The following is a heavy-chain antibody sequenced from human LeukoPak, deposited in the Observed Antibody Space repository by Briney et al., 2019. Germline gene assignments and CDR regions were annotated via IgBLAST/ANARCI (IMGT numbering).Heavy chain of an antibody. CDR1: GGTFSSYA. J-gene: IGHJ4*02. Sequence: SVKVSCKASGGTFSSYAISWVRQAPGQGLEWMGGIIPIFGTANYAQRFQGRVTITADESTSTAYMELSSLRSEDTAVYYCARGPTMVRGVILYYFDYWGQGTLVTVSS. V-gene: IGHV1-69*13. D-gene: IGHD3-10*01. CDR3: ARGPTMVRGVILYYFDY. CDR2: IIPIFGTA.